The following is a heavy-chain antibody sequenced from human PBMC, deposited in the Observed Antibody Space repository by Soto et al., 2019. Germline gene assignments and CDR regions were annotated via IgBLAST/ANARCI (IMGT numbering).Heavy chain of an antibody. Sequence: ASVKVSCKASGYTFTGYYMHWVRQAPGQGLEWMGWINPNSGGTNYAQKFQGWVTMTRDTSISTAYMELSRLRSDDTAVYYCARGVYCTNGVCPEIDYWGQGTLVTVSS. D-gene: IGHD2-8*01. CDR2: INPNSGGT. V-gene: IGHV1-2*04. CDR3: ARGVYCTNGVCPEIDY. J-gene: IGHJ4*02. CDR1: GYTFTGYY.